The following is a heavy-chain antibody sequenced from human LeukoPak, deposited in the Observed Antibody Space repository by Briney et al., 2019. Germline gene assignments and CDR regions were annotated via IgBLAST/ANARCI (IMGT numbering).Heavy chain of an antibody. D-gene: IGHD3-22*01. CDR3: ARHAGYYDSSGYPNLQRLHYYYYYMDV. CDR1: GGSISSYY. V-gene: IGHV4-4*07. CDR2: IYTSGST. J-gene: IGHJ6*03. Sequence: SETLSLTCTVSGGSISSYYWSWIRQSPGKGLEWIGRIYTSGSTNYNPSLKSRVTISVDTSKNQFSLKLSSVTAADTAVYYCARHAGYYDSSGYPNLQRLHYYYYYMDVWGKGTTVTISS.